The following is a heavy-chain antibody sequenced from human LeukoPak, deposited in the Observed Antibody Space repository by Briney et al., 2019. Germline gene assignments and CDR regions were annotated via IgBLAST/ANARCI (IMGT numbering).Heavy chain of an antibody. D-gene: IGHD2-2*01. CDR2: IHPSGGNT. J-gene: IGHJ4*02. V-gene: IGHV1-46*01. CDR3: ARDCSSTRCQGPVFDN. CDR1: GYTFTSNY. Sequence: ASVKVSCKASGYTFTSNYMHWVRQAPGQGFEWMGIIHPSGGNTNYAQKFQGRVAMTRDTSTNTVYMELSSLRSEDTPIYYCARDCSSTRCQGPVFDNWGQGTLVTVSS.